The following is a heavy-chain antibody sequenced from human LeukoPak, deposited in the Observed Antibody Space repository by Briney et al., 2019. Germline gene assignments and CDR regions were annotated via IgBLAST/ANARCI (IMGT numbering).Heavy chain of an antibody. CDR1: GGTFSSYA. CDR2: IIPILGIA. V-gene: IGHV1-69*04. J-gene: IGHJ5*02. CDR3: ARGPTVVRVYNWFDP. Sequence: SVKVSCKASGGTFSSYAISWVRQAPGQGLEWMGRIIPILGIANYAQKFQGRVTITADKSTSTAYMELSSLRSEDTAVYYCARGPTVVRVYNWFDPWGQGTLVTVSS. D-gene: IGHD4-23*01.